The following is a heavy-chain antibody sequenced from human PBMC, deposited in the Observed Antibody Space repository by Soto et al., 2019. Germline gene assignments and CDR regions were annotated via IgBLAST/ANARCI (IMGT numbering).Heavy chain of an antibody. Sequence: GASVKVSCKASGYTFTTYDINWVRQATREGLEWMGWMNPNSGNTGHAQKFQGRVTLTSDTSISTAYMELNSLGDEDTAVYYCARDGKGAAYTNGPYYFDYWGQGALVTVSS. CDR3: ARDGKGAAYTNGPYYFDY. D-gene: IGHD2-8*01. V-gene: IGHV1-8*01. J-gene: IGHJ4*02. CDR1: GYTFTTYD. CDR2: MNPNSGNT.